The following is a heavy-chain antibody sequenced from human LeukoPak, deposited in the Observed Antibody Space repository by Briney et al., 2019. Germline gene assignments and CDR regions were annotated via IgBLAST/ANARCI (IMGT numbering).Heavy chain of an antibody. CDR2: IKQDGSEK. CDR1: GFTFSSYW. D-gene: IGHD6-13*01. CDR3: ARDGYSSSWYRDYYYYYYMDV. J-gene: IGHJ6*03. V-gene: IGHV3-7*01. Sequence: PGGSLRLSCAASGFTFSSYWMSWVRQAPGKGLEWVADIKQDGSEKYYVDSVKGRFTISRDNAKNSLYLQMNSLRAEDTAVYYCARDGYSSSWYRDYYYYYYMDVWGKGTTVTVSS.